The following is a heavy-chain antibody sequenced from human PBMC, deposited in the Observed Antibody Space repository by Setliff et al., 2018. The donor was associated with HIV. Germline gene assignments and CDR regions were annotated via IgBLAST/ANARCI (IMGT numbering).Heavy chain of an antibody. CDR2: IYHSGST. Sequence: SETLSLTCAVSGYSISSGYYWGWIRQPPGKGLEWIGSIYHSGSTYYNPSLKSRVTISVDTSKNQFSLKLSSVTAADTAVYFCARGGGFWSGQLDYWGQGTLVT. J-gene: IGHJ4*02. CDR3: ARGGGFWSGQLDY. V-gene: IGHV4-38-2*01. CDR1: GYSISSGYY. D-gene: IGHD3-3*01.